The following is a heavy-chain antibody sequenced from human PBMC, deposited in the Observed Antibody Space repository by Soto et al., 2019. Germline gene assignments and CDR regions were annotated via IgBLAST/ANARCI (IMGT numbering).Heavy chain of an antibody. D-gene: IGHD4-17*01. CDR1: GGDITSYY. V-gene: IGHV4-59*01. CDR2: IYFTGTN. J-gene: IGHJ3*02. Sequence: QVQLHESGPGLVKPSETLSLTCAVSGGDITSYYWNWIRQSPGKGLEGIGYIYFTGTNKYNPSLTRRVSISIDTSTRRFSLNLTSVTAADACVCYCARRHGDHTTFAFHIWSQGTLVTVSS. CDR3: ARRHGDHTTFAFHI.